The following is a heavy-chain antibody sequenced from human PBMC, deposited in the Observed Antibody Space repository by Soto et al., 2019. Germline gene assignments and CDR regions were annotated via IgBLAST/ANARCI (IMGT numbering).Heavy chain of an antibody. J-gene: IGHJ4*02. CDR3: ASWYYYDSSGYERPLDY. D-gene: IGHD3-22*01. V-gene: IGHV1-69*13. CDR2: IIPIFGTA. Sequence: SVKVSFKASGGTFSSYAISWVRQAPGQGLEWMGGIIPIFGTANYAQKFQGRVTITADESTSTAYMELSSLRSEDTAVYYCASWYYYDSSGYERPLDYWGQGTLVTAPQ. CDR1: GGTFSSYA.